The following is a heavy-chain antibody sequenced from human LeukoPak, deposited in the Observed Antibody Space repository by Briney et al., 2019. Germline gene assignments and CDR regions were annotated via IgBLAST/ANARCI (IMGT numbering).Heavy chain of an antibody. J-gene: IGHJ6*02. V-gene: IGHV3-30-3*01. CDR3: ARVPQFCSGGSCYSYYGMGV. CDR2: ISYDGSNK. D-gene: IGHD2-15*01. Sequence: GGSLRLSCAASGFTFSSYAMHWVRQAPGKGLEWVAVISYDGSNKYYADSVKGRFTISRDNSKNTLYLQMNSLRAEDTAVYYCARVPQFCSGGSCYSYYGMGVWGQGTTVTVSS. CDR1: GFTFSSYA.